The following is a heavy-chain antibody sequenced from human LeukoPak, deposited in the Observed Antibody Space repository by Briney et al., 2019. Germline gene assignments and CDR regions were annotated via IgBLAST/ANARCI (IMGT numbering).Heavy chain of an antibody. CDR3: ARYDYGRSGFDY. CDR1: GFTVSPNY. D-gene: IGHD5-12*01. Sequence: GGSLRLSCAASGFTVSPNYMTWVRQAPGQGLEWVSVIYSGGTTYYADSVKGRFSISRDNSKNTLYLQMNSLRAEDTAVYYCARYDYGRSGFDYWGQGTLVTVSS. CDR2: IYSGGTT. V-gene: IGHV3-66*01. J-gene: IGHJ4*02.